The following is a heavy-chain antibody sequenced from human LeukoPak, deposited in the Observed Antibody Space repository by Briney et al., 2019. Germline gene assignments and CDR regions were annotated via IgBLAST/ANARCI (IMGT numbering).Heavy chain of an antibody. V-gene: IGHV3-33*01. Sequence: PGGSLRLSCAASGFTFSIYGVHWVRQAPGKGLEWVAVIWYDGSNKYYADSVKGRFTISRDNSKNTLYLQMNSLRAEDTAVYYCARDQTTVSTDLDYWGQGTLVTVSP. D-gene: IGHD4-17*01. CDR2: IWYDGSNK. CDR3: ARDQTTVSTDLDY. CDR1: GFTFSIYG. J-gene: IGHJ4*02.